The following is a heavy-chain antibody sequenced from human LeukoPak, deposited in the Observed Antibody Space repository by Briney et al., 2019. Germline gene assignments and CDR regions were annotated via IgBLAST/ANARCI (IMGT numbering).Heavy chain of an antibody. V-gene: IGHV3-33*01. CDR1: GFTFSSYG. CDR2: IWYDGSKK. CDR3: GRDRGDYSDYSDFFDA. J-gene: IGHJ4*02. Sequence: GGSLRLSCATSGFTFSSYGFHWVRQAPIKGLEWVAVIWYDGSKKYYADSVKGRFTISRDDSKNTVYLQMDSLRAEDTAMYYCGRDRGDYSDYSDFFDAWGQGTLVTFSS. D-gene: IGHD4-11*01.